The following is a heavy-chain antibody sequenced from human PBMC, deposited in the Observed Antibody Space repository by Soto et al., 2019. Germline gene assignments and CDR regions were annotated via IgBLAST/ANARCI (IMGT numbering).Heavy chain of an antibody. CDR1: GLAFSNYA. CDR3: AKDKEVPAAGHYYGTDV. Sequence: PGGSLRLSCAASGLAFSNYAISWVRQAPGKGLEWVSTISASGYSAYYGGAVKGRFTTSRDNSKSTLYLQMNSLRAEDTAVYYCAKDKEVPAAGHYYGTDVWGQGTTVTVSS. CDR2: ISASGYSA. V-gene: IGHV3-23*01. D-gene: IGHD2-2*01. J-gene: IGHJ6*02.